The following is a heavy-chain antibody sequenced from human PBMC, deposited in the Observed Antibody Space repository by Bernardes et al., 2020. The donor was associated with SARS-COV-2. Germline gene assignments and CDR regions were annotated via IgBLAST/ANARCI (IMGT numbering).Heavy chain of an antibody. CDR2: IRCNSGTI. V-gene: IGHV3-9*01. CDR3: AKDYETGELGIAVEGYCGH. D-gene: IGHD6-19*01. J-gene: IGHJ4*02. Sequence: GGSLRLSCAVSGFTFDDFAMRWVRHSPGKGLEWVSGIRCNSGTIGYAASVKRRFTISRDNAKNSLYLQMNSLRPDDTALYYCAKDYETGELGIAVEGYCGHWGQGTLVTVSS. CDR1: GFTFDDFA.